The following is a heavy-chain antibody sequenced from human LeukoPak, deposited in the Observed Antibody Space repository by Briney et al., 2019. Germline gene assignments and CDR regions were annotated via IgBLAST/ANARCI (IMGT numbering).Heavy chain of an antibody. Sequence: SETLSLTCTVSGGSISSHYWSWIRQPPGKGLEWIGYIYYSGSTNYNPSLKSRVTISVDTSKNQFSLQLSSVTAADTAVYYCARYYDSSGYYYGYFDYWGQGTLVTVSS. J-gene: IGHJ4*02. CDR2: IYYSGST. CDR1: GGSISSHY. CDR3: ARYYDSSGYYYGYFDY. V-gene: IGHV4-59*11. D-gene: IGHD3-22*01.